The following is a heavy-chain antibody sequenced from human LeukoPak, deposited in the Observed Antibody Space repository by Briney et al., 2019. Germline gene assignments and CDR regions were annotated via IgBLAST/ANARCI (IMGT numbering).Heavy chain of an antibody. Sequence: ASVKVSCKASGYTFTSYYMHWVRQAPGQGLEWMGIINPSGGSTSYAQKFQGRVTMTRDTSTSTVYVELSSLRSEDTAVYYCASWGYLEYFQHWGQGTLVTVSS. D-gene: IGHD5-18*01. V-gene: IGHV1-46*01. CDR2: INPSGGST. CDR1: GYTFTSYY. CDR3: ASWGYLEYFQH. J-gene: IGHJ1*01.